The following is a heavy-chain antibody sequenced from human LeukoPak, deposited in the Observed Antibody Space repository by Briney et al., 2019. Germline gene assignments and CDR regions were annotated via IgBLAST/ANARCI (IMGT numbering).Heavy chain of an antibody. Sequence: SETLSLTCTVSGGSISSNHWSWIRQPPGKGLEWIGYIYYSGSAHYNSSLKSRVTIPVDTSKNQFSLRLTSRTAADTAVYYCARHSGSYPHYFDYWGQGTLVTVSS. D-gene: IGHD1-26*01. CDR2: IYYSGSA. CDR1: GGSISSNH. J-gene: IGHJ4*02. CDR3: ARHSGSYPHYFDY. V-gene: IGHV4-59*08.